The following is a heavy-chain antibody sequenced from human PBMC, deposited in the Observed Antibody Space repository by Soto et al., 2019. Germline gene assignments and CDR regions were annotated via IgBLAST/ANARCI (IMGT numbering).Heavy chain of an antibody. J-gene: IGHJ4*02. CDR1: GGYISSSDW. Sequence: SETLSLTCAVAGGYISSSDWWSWVRKPPGKGLEWIGEIYHSGSTNYNPSLKSRVTISVDKSKNQFSLKLSSVTAADTAVYYCARVMCSGGSCYPYYSDYWGQGTLVTVSS. CDR3: ARVMCSGGSCYPYYSDY. V-gene: IGHV4-4*02. D-gene: IGHD2-15*01. CDR2: IYHSGST.